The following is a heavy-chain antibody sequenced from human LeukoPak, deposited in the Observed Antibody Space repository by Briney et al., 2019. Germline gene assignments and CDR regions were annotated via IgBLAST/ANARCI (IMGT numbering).Heavy chain of an antibody. Sequence: SETLSLTCAVYGGPFSGYYWSWIRQPPGKGLEWIGEINHSGSANYNPSLKSRVTISVDMSKNQFSLKLSSVTAADTDVYYCARARGDYYDSSGYYSAFDYWGQGTLVTVSS. D-gene: IGHD3-22*01. CDR2: INHSGSA. CDR3: ARARGDYYDSSGYYSAFDY. V-gene: IGHV4-34*01. J-gene: IGHJ4*02. CDR1: GGPFSGYY.